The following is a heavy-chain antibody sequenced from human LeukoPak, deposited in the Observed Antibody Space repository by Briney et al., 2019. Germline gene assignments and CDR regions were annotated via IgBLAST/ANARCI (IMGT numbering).Heavy chain of an antibody. J-gene: IGHJ4*02. CDR1: GGTFSKYT. CDR3: ANQCSSTSCYGSDY. CDR2: LIPIFGAA. Sequence: SVKLSCKASGGTFSKYTISWVRQAPGQGLEWMGRLIPIFGAADYAQKFQGRITITADKSTSTAYMELSSLSFRAADVYYCANQCSSTSCYGSDYWGQGTLVTVSS. V-gene: IGHV1-69*08. D-gene: IGHD2-2*01.